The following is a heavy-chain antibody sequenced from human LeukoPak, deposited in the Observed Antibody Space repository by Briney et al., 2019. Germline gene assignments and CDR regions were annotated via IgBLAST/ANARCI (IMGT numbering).Heavy chain of an antibody. V-gene: IGHV1-46*01. D-gene: IGHD3-10*01. J-gene: IGHJ5*02. CDR2: INPSGGST. CDR3: ARGPGRGSGGLNWFDP. CDR1: GYTFTSYY. Sequence: ASVKVSCKASGYTFTSYYMHWVRQAPGQGLEWMGIINPSGGSTSYAQKFQGRVTMTRDTSTSTVYMELSSLRSEDTAVYYCARGPGRGSGGLNWFDPWGQGTLVTVSS.